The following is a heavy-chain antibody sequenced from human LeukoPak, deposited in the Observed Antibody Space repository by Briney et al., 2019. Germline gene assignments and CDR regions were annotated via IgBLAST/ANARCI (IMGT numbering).Heavy chain of an antibody. J-gene: IGHJ4*02. D-gene: IGHD5-24*01. Sequence: SETLSLTCTVSGGSISSYYWSWIRQPPGKGLEWIGYIYYSGSTNYNPSLKSRVTISVDTSENQFSLKLSSVTAADTAVYYCARVFEDGYNALFDYWGQGTLVTVSS. CDR2: IYYSGST. CDR1: GGSISSYY. V-gene: IGHV4-59*01. CDR3: ARVFEDGYNALFDY.